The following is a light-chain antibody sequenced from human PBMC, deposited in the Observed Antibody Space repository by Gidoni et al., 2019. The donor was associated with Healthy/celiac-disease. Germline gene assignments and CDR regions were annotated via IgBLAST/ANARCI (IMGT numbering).Light chain of an antibody. J-gene: IGKJ1*01. CDR1: QSVNSNY. Sequence: EIVLTQSPGTLSLSPGERATLSCRASQSVNSNYLAWYQQKPGQAPRLLIYGASTRATGIPDRFSGSGSGTDFTLTISRLEPEDFAVYYCQQYDSSRTFXQXTKVEIK. CDR2: GAS. V-gene: IGKV3-20*01. CDR3: QQYDSSRT.